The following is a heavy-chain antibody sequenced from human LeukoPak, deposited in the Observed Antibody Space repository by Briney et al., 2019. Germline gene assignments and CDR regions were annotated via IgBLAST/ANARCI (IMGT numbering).Heavy chain of an antibody. Sequence: ASVKVSCKASGYTFTSYGISWVRQAPGQGLEWMGWISAYNGNTNYAQKLQGRVTMTTDTSTSTAHMELRSLRSDDTAVYYCARELEYCSGGSCYSPVGFDIWGQGTMVTVSS. D-gene: IGHD2-15*01. V-gene: IGHV1-18*01. J-gene: IGHJ3*02. CDR1: GYTFTSYG. CDR2: ISAYNGNT. CDR3: ARELEYCSGGSCYSPVGFDI.